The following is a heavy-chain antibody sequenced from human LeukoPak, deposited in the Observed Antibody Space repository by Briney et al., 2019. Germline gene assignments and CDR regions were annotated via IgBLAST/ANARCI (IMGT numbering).Heavy chain of an antibody. V-gene: IGHV6-1*01. CDR1: GDSVSTNTAG. D-gene: IGHD2-2*01. J-gene: IGHJ4*02. Sequence: SQTLSLTCAISGDSVSTNTAGWNWIRQSPSRGLEWLGRTYYRSKWYNDYAVSVQSRITINPDTSKNQFSLQLNSVTPEDTAVYYCARADQGRVFDYWGQGTLVTVSS. CDR3: ARADQGRVFDY. CDR2: TYYRSKWYN.